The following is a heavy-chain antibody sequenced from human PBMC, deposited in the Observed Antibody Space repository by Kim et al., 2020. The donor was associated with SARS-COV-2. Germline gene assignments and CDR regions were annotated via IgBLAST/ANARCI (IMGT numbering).Heavy chain of an antibody. V-gene: IGHV1-18*04. CDR1: GYTFTSYG. J-gene: IGHJ4*02. CDR3: ARDIGEDFWSGYPLGNYFDY. CDR2: ISAYNGNT. Sequence: ASVKVSCKASGYTFTSYGISWVRQAPGQGLEWMGWISAYNGNTNYAQKLQGRVTMTTDTSTSTAYMELRSLRSDDTAVYYCARDIGEDFWSGYPLGNYFDYWGQGTLVTVSS. D-gene: IGHD3-3*01.